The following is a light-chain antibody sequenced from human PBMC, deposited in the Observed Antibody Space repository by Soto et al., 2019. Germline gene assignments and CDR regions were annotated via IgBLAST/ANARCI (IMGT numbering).Light chain of an antibody. Sequence: QSALTQPPSASGSPGQSVTISCTGTSSDVGGYNYVSWYQQHPGKAPKLMIYEVSKRPSGVPDRFSDSKSGNTASLTVSGLQAEDEADYYCSSYAGSNMVVFGGGTKVTVL. CDR3: SSYAGSNMVV. V-gene: IGLV2-8*01. CDR1: SSDVGGYNY. CDR2: EVS. J-gene: IGLJ2*01.